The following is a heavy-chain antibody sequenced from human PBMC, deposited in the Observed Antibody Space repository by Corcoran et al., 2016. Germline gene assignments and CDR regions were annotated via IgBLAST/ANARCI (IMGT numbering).Heavy chain of an antibody. CDR2: ISYDGSNK. V-gene: IGHV3-30*18. Sequence: QVQLVESGGGVVQPGGSLRLSCAASGFTFSDYGMHWVRQAPGKGLEWVAVISYDGSNKYYADSVKGRFTISKDNSKNTLYLQMNSLRAEDTAVYYCAKPSNYYGSGSSFDYWGQGTLGTVSS. CDR1: GFTFSDYG. D-gene: IGHD3-10*01. J-gene: IGHJ4*02. CDR3: AKPSNYYGSGSSFDY.